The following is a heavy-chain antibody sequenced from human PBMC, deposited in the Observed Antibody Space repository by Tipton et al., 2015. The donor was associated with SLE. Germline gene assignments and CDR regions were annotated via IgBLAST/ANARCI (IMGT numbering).Heavy chain of an antibody. CDR1: GDSISNGDDY. V-gene: IGHV4-31*02. D-gene: IGHD3-9*01. J-gene: IGHJ4*02. Sequence: LRLSCTVSGDSISNGDDYWSWIRQPPGKGLEWIGNIYYGGGTYYNPSLESRVTISVDTSKNQFSLNLRSVTAADTAVYYCAGHPQLAYFDPWGPGTLVTVSS. CDR3: AGHPQLAYFDP. CDR2: IYYGGGT.